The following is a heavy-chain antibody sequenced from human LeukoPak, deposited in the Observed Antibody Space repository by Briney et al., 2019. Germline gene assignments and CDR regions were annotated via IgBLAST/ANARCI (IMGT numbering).Heavy chain of an antibody. Sequence: PSETLSLTCTVSGGSISSYYWSWIRQPAGKGLEWIGRIYTSGSTNYNPSLKSRVTMSVDTSKNQFSLKLSSVTAADTAVYYCARDQADHYDFWSGYYENYYYGMDVWGQGTTVTVSS. J-gene: IGHJ6*02. CDR3: ARDQADHYDFWSGYYENYYYGMDV. CDR2: IYTSGST. CDR1: GGSISSYY. D-gene: IGHD3-3*01. V-gene: IGHV4-4*07.